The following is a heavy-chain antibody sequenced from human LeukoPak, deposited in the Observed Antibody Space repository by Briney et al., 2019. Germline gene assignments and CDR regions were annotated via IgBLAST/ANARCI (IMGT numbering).Heavy chain of an antibody. CDR1: GFTFSSDS. D-gene: IGHD1-1*01. J-gene: IGHJ4*02. V-gene: IGHV3-48*01. Sequence: GGSLRLSCAASGFTFSSDSMSWVRQAPGEGLEWISYISRSSSTIYYADSVRGRFTISRDNGKNSLYLQMDSLRAEDTAVYFCARVVTVSGRRFDHWGQGTLVTVSS. CDR2: ISRSSSTI. CDR3: ARVVTVSGRRFDH.